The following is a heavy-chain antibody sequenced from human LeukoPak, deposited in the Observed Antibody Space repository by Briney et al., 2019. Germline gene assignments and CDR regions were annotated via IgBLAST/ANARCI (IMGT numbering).Heavy chain of an antibody. D-gene: IGHD3-10*01. J-gene: IGHJ4*02. CDR2: FDPEDGET. V-gene: IGHV1-24*01. CDR1: GYTLTELS. CDR3: ARVITMVRGVIIPHYFDY. Sequence: ASVKVSCKVSGYTLTELSMHWVRQAPGKGLEWMGGFDPEDGETIYAQKFQGRVTMTGNTSISTAYMELSSLKSDDTAVYYCARVITMVRGVIIPHYFDYWGQGTLVTVSS.